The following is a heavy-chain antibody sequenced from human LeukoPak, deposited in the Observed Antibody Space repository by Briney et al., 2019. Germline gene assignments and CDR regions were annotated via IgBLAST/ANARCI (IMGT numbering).Heavy chain of an antibody. J-gene: IGHJ4*02. V-gene: IGHV3-30*02. D-gene: IGHD2-2*01. Sequence: GGSLSLSCAASGFTFSSYDMHWVRQAPGKGLEGVAFIRYDGSNKYYADSVKGRFTISRDNSKNTLYLQMNSLRAEDTAVYYCANQNYCSSTSCPFDYWGQGTLVTVSS. CDR3: ANQNYCSSTSCPFDY. CDR1: GFTFSSYD. CDR2: IRYDGSNK.